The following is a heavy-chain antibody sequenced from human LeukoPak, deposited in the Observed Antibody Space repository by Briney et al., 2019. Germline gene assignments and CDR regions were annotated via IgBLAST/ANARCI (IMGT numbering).Heavy chain of an antibody. Sequence: PSETLSLTCAVSGYSISSGYYWGWIRQPPGKGLEWIGSIYHSGSTYYNPSLKRRVTISVDTSKNQFSLKLSSVTAADTAVYYCARQWAPHIVVVPAAAFDIWGQGTMVTVSS. V-gene: IGHV4-38-2*01. D-gene: IGHD2-2*01. J-gene: IGHJ3*02. CDR3: ARQWAPHIVVVPAAAFDI. CDR2: IYHSGST. CDR1: GYSISSGYY.